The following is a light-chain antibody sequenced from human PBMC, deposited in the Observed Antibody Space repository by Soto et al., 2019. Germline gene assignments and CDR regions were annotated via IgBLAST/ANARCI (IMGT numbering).Light chain of an antibody. V-gene: IGKV3-11*01. CDR3: HQRQSWPRT. Sequence: EIVLTQFPATLSLSSGARATLSCRASQSVSSYLAWYQQKPGQAPRLLIYDASIRAAGIPDRFSASGSGTDFTLTISDVQPEDFALYYCHQRQSWPRTFGQGTKVDIK. J-gene: IGKJ1*01. CDR1: QSVSSY. CDR2: DAS.